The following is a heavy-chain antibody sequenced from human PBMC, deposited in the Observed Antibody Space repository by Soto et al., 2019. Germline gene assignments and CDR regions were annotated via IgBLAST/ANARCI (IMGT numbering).Heavy chain of an antibody. Sequence: PGGSLRLSCVASGFTADDYAMHWVRQAPGKGLEWVSGISSNSDTIDYADSVKGRFTISRDNAKNSLFLQMNSLRPEDTALYYCAKDRGSGSYAANYYYYGMDVWGQGTTVTVSS. V-gene: IGHV3-9*02. D-gene: IGHD3-10*01. J-gene: IGHJ6*02. CDR2: ISSNSDTI. CDR1: GFTADDYA. CDR3: AKDRGSGSYAANYYYYGMDV.